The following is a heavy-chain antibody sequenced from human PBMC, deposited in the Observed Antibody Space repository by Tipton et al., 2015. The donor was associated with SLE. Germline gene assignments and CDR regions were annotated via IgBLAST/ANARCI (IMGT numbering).Heavy chain of an antibody. D-gene: IGHD2-2*01. CDR3: ASDPCSSTSCVERGYYYYGMDV. Sequence: QSGPEVKKPGSSVKVSCKASGGTFSSYAISWVRQAPGQGLEWMGRIIPIFGTANYAQKFQGRVTITADESTSTAYMELSSLRSEDTAVYYCASDPCSSTSCVERGYYYYGMDVWGQGTTVTVSS. J-gene: IGHJ6*02. V-gene: IGHV1-69*13. CDR1: GGTFSSYA. CDR2: IIPIFGTA.